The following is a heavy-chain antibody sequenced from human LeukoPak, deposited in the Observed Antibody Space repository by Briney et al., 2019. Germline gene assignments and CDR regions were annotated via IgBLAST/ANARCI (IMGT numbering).Heavy chain of an antibody. CDR1: GYTFTIYG. J-gene: IGHJ4*02. CDR3: ARGRYYDSSGYYEYSPYFDY. Sequence: ASVKVSCTASGYTFTIYGISWVRQAPGQGLEGMGWISAYNGNTNYAQKLQGRVTMTTDTSTSTAYMELRSLRSDDTAVYYCARGRYYDSSGYYEYSPYFDYWGQGTLVTVSS. V-gene: IGHV1-18*01. CDR2: ISAYNGNT. D-gene: IGHD3-22*01.